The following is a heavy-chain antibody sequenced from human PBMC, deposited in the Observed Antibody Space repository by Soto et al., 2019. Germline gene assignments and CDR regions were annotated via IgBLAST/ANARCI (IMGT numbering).Heavy chain of an antibody. CDR1: GDSITSSY. CDR3: AKGAGRDGYNTA. Sequence: QVQLQQSGPGLMKPSETLSLTCTVSGDSITSSYWSWFRQPPGKGLEYIGFIFYTGIVSYHPSLKSRVTISMDTSKNQFSLNLSSVTAADTAVYYCAKGAGRDGYNTARGQGTLVTVSA. V-gene: IGHV4-59*01. D-gene: IGHD5-12*01. J-gene: IGHJ4*02. CDR2: IFYTGIV.